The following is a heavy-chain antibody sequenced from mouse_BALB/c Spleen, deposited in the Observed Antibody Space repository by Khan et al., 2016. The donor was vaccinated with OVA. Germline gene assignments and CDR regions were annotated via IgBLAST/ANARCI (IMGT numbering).Heavy chain of an antibody. J-gene: IGHJ2*01. D-gene: IGHD1-1*01. CDR2: INPSNGVT. V-gene: IGHV1S81*02. CDR3: TRPYYYGTSWDFYY. CDR1: GYHFTSYY. Sequence: QVQLQQSGAELVKPGASVMLSCKASGYHFTSYYMYWVRQRPGQGLEWIGEINPSNGVTNFSEKLETKATLTVANSSSTAYMQLSSLTSEDSAVYDCTRPYYYGTSWDFYYWGQGTTLTVSS.